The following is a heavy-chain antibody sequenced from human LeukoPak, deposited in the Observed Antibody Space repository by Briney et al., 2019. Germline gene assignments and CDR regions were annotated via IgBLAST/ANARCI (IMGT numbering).Heavy chain of an antibody. CDR3: AGLRWPYFDY. D-gene: IGHD4-23*01. CDR1: GGSISSGGYY. CDR2: IYYSGST. J-gene: IGHJ4*02. V-gene: IGHV4-61*08. Sequence: PSQTLSLTCTVSGGSISSGGYYWSWIRQPPGKGLEWIGYIYYSGSTNYNPSLKSRVTISVDTSKKQFSLNLSSVTAADTAVYYCAGLRWPYFDYWGQGTLVTVSS.